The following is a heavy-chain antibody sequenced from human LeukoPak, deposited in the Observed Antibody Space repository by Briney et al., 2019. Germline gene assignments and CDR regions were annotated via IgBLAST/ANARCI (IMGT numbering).Heavy chain of an antibody. J-gene: IGHJ6*03. CDR3: AKDKSDYYYYYYMDV. V-gene: IGHV3-20*04. Sequence: GGSLRLSCVTSGLKFDDHGMSWVRQAPGKGLEWVSGINWNGGTTTYADSVNGRFTISRDNAKNSLYLQMNSLRAEDTALYYCAKDKSDYYYYYYMDVWGKGTTVTISS. CDR2: INWNGGTT. CDR1: GLKFDDHG. D-gene: IGHD3-3*01.